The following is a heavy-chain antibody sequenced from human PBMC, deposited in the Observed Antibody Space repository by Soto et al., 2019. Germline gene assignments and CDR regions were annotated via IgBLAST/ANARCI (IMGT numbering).Heavy chain of an antibody. Sequence: RRLSCAASGFKFPSYAVSWVRQAPGRRLEWVAIISGSSEIKSYADSVEGRFTISRDDSKNTLYLQMSSLRAEDTAIYYCAKMLGYYCYYPLDVWGQGTTVTVSS. D-gene: IGHD1-26*01. J-gene: IGHJ6*02. CDR1: GFKFPSYA. CDR2: ISGSSEIK. V-gene: IGHV3-23*01. CDR3: AKMLGYYCYYPLDV.